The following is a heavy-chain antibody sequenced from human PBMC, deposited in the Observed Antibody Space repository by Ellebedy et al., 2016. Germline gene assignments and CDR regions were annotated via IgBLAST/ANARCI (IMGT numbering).Heavy chain of an antibody. CDR3: ERRLGARPPSD. CDR2: IYYSGTT. CDR1: GSSISSSSFH. D-gene: IGHD1-26*01. Sequence: SETLSLXXSASGSSISSSSFHWGWIRQPPGKGLEWIATIYYSGTTYYNPSLKSRVTIFADTSKNQFSLRLSSVTAADTAVYYCERRLGARPPSDWGQGTLVTVSS. V-gene: IGHV4-39*01. J-gene: IGHJ4*02.